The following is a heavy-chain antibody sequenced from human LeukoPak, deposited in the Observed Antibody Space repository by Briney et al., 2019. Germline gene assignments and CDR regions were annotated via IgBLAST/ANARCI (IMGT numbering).Heavy chain of an antibody. D-gene: IGHD5-24*01. Sequence: PSETLSLTCAVYGGSFSGYYWSWIRQPPGKGLEWIGEINHSGSTNYNPSLKSRVTISVDTSKNQFSLKLSSVTAADTAVYYCARDNRDGYNIAFDYWGQGTLVTVSS. J-gene: IGHJ4*02. CDR1: GGSFSGYY. CDR2: INHSGST. CDR3: ARDNRDGYNIAFDY. V-gene: IGHV4-34*01.